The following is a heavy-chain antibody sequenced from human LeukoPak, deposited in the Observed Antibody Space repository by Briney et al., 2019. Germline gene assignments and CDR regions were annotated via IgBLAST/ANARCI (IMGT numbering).Heavy chain of an antibody. CDR1: GFTFNNYA. V-gene: IGHV3-23*01. Sequence: GGSLRLSCVASGFTFNNYAMTWVRQAPGKGLEWVSGISGSGGGTYYADSVKGRFTISRDDSKNTMYLQMNSLRAEDTAVYYCARAGSIRFDYWGQGTLVTVSS. CDR2: ISGSGGGT. D-gene: IGHD1-26*01. CDR3: ARAGSIRFDY. J-gene: IGHJ4*02.